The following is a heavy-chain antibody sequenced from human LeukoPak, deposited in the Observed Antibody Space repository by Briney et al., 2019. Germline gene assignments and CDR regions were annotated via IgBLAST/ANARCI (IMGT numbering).Heavy chain of an antibody. CDR2: ITCDGSNK. V-gene: IGHV3-30*04. Sequence: GGSLRLSCAASGFTFSSHGLHWVRQAPDKGLEWVAVITCDGSNKYYADSVQGRFTISRDNPKNMVYLQMTRMRSEDTAIYYCARGCICGDYVAAGVFDLWGQGTMVAVSS. CDR1: GFTFSSHG. D-gene: IGHD2-21*02. CDR3: ARGCICGDYVAAGVFDL. J-gene: IGHJ3*01.